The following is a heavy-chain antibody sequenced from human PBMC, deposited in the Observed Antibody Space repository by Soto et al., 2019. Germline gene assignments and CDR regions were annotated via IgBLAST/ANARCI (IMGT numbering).Heavy chain of an antibody. V-gene: IGHV3-23*01. D-gene: IGHD6-19*01. CDR3: AKGRAVAGFGY. Sequence: PGGSLRLSCAASGFTFSSYDMSWVRQAPGKGLEWVSVIAGSGSSTYYADSVKGRFTISRDNSKNTLYLQMNSLRVEDTAVYYCAKGRAVAGFGYWGQGTLVTVSS. CDR2: IAGSGSST. J-gene: IGHJ4*02. CDR1: GFTFSSYD.